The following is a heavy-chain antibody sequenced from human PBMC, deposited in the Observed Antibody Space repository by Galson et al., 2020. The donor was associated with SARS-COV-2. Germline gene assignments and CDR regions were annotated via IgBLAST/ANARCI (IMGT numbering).Heavy chain of an antibody. CDR2: LDWDDDK. CDR1: GFSLSTSGVC. D-gene: IGHD6-13*01. J-gene: IGHJ4*02. V-gene: IGHV2-70*11. Sequence: SGPTLVKAPQPLTLTCSFSGFSLSTSGVCVSWIRQPPGNALEWLARLDWDDDKYYSTSLKTRLTISKDTSKNQAVLTMTNMDPVDTATYYCARMLAAAGTGSDYWGQGTLVTVSS. CDR3: ARMLAAAGTGSDY.